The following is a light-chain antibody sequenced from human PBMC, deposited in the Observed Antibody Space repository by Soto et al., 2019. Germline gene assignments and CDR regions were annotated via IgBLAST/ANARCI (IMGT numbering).Light chain of an antibody. CDR2: GAS. CDR3: QQYRSSSIT. CDR1: QRFNSAY. Sequence: EIVLTQSPGTLSLYPGERATLSCRASQRFNSAYLAWYQQKPGQAPRLLIYGASSRATGIPDRFSGSGSGTDFTLTISRLEPEDFAVYYCQQYRSSSITLGPGTKVDIK. J-gene: IGKJ3*01. V-gene: IGKV3-20*01.